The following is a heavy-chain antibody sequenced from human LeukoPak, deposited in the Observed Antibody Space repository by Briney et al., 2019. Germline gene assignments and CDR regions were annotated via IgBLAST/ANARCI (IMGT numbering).Heavy chain of an antibody. CDR2: ISGSGGST. V-gene: IGHV3-23*01. J-gene: IGHJ5*02. CDR1: GFSFSLHA. CDR3: AKDFPEWELTNWFDP. D-gene: IGHD1-26*01. Sequence: PGGSLRLSCAASGFSFSLHAMAWVRQAPGKGLEWVSGISGSGGSTYYTDSVKGRFTISRDNSKNTLYLQMNSLRAEDTAVYYCAKDFPEWELTNWFDPWGQGTLVTVSS.